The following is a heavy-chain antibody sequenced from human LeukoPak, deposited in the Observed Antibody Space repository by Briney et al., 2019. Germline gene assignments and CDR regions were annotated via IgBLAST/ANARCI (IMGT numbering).Heavy chain of an antibody. CDR3: ARSAYSTSPIDY. V-gene: IGHV4-38-2*02. Sequence: SETLSLTCTVSGYSISSGYYWGWIRQPPGKGLEWIGSIYHSGSTYYNPSLKSRVTISVDTSKNQFSLKLNSVTAADTAVYYCARSAYSTSPIDYWGQGTLVTVSS. D-gene: IGHD6-6*01. CDR1: GYSISSGYY. CDR2: IYHSGST. J-gene: IGHJ4*02.